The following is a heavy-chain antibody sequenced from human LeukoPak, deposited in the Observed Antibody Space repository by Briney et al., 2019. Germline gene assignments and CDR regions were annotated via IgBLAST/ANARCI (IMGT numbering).Heavy chain of an antibody. D-gene: IGHD3-22*01. V-gene: IGHV3-30*03. J-gene: IGHJ4*02. Sequence: GRSLRLSCAASGFTFSSYGMHWVRQAPGKGLEWVAVISYDGSNKYYADSVKGRFTISGDNSKNTLYLQMNSLRAEDTAVYYCATSVGYDSSGSPYFDYWGQGTLVTVSS. CDR2: ISYDGSNK. CDR1: GFTFSSYG. CDR3: ATSVGYDSSGSPYFDY.